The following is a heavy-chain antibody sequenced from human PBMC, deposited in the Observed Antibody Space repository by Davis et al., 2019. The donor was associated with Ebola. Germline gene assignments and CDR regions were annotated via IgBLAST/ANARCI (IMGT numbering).Heavy chain of an antibody. CDR3: ARHVNGDFWYFDL. Sequence: GGSLRLSCAASGFIVSDKYMSWVRQAPGKGLDWVSVIYRVERTYYADSVKGRFTVSRDNSENMLYLQMSTLRAEDTAVYYCARHVNGDFWYFDLWGRGTRVTVSS. V-gene: IGHV3-53*01. D-gene: IGHD4-17*01. J-gene: IGHJ2*01. CDR1: GFIVSDKY. CDR2: IYRVERT.